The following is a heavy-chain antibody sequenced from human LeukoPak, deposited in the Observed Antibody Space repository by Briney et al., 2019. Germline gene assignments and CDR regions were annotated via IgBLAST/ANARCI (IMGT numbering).Heavy chain of an antibody. CDR3: ARGSSGYGPPDAFDI. D-gene: IGHD3-3*01. Sequence: QPGRSPRLSCAASGFTFSSYAMHWVRQAPGKGLEWVAVISYDGSNKYYADSVKGRFTISRDNSKNTLYLQMNSLRAEDTAVYYCARGSSGYGPPDAFDIWGQGTMVTVSS. CDR1: GFTFSSYA. V-gene: IGHV3-30-3*01. J-gene: IGHJ3*02. CDR2: ISYDGSNK.